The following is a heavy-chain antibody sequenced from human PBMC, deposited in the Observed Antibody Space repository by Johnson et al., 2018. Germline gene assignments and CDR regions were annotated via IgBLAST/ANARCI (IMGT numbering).Heavy chain of an antibody. D-gene: IGHD3-22*01. CDR1: GFIFNDYD. Sequence: VQLQESGGEVVRPGGSVRLSCVGSGFIFNDYDLSWVRQVPGKGLEWVADINRSGAGTSYADSVKGRFTNSRDNAKNSLYLQMNSLRADDTAGYYCAKAPITVVYNYDMDVWGKGTTVTVSS. CDR2: INRSGAGT. V-gene: IGHV3-20*04. J-gene: IGHJ6*03. CDR3: AKAPITVVYNYDMDV.